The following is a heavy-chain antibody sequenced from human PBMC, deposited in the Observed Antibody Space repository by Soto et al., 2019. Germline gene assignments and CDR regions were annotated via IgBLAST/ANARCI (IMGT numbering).Heavy chain of an antibody. J-gene: IGHJ4*02. CDR3: ARDGYFDH. CDR2: INPSGGST. V-gene: IGHV1-46*01. CDR1: GYTFTSYY. Sequence: ASVKVSFKASGYTFTSYYMHWVRQAPGQGLEWMGIINPSGGSTSYAQKLQGRVTMTTDTSTSTAQMKLRSLRSDDTAVYYCARDGYFDHWGQGTLVTVSS.